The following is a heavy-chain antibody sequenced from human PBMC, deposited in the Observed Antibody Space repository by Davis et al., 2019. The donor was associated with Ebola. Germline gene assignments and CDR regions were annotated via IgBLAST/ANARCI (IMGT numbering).Heavy chain of an antibody. D-gene: IGHD3-3*01. CDR1: GFTFSSYA. CDR2: ISSDGNNK. Sequence: GESLKISCAASGFTFSSYAMHWVRQAPGEGLEWVAVISSDGNNKYYVDSVKGRFTISRDTSKHTLYLQMNTLRAEDTAVYYCARDRNWNYDFWSGHFDYWGQGALVTVSS. CDR3: ARDRNWNYDFWSGHFDY. V-gene: IGHV3-30*04. J-gene: IGHJ4*02.